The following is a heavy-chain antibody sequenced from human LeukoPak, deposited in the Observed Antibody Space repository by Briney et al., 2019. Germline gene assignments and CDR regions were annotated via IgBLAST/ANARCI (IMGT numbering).Heavy chain of an antibody. D-gene: IGHD6-19*01. J-gene: IGHJ5*02. V-gene: IGHV3-74*01. CDR3: ARDLVEQWLALSSDNWFDP. Sequence: GGSLRLSCAASGFTFITYSLNWVRQAPGKGLVWVSRINSDGSSTSYADSVKGRFTISRDNAKNTLYLQMNSLRAEDTAVYYCARDLVEQWLALSSDNWFDPWGQGTLVTVSS. CDR1: GFTFITYS. CDR2: INSDGSST.